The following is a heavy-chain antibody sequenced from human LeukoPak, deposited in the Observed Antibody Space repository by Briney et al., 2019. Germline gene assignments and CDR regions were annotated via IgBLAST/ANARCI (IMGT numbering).Heavy chain of an antibody. Sequence: PGGSLRLSCAASGFTFSNAWMSWVRHAPGKGLEWVANIKQDGSAKFYVDSVRGRFTISRDNAKNSLYLQMNSLRAEDTAIYYCARVSSYSSSSGSLCDYWGQGTRVTVSS. J-gene: IGHJ4*02. CDR1: GFTFSNAW. CDR3: ARVSSYSSSSGSLCDY. CDR2: IKQDGSAK. D-gene: IGHD6-6*01. V-gene: IGHV3-7*01.